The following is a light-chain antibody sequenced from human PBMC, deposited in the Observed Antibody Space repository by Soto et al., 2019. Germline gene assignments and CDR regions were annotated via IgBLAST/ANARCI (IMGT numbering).Light chain of an antibody. CDR2: SAS. CDR1: QSVSRY. Sequence: EIMMTQSPATLSVSPGERATLSCRASQSVSRYLAWYQQKPGQAPRLLIYSASTRATGIPARFSGSGSGIEFTLTISSLQSEDFKVYYCQQYSNWPPFTFGQGTKLEIK. CDR3: QQYSNWPPFT. V-gene: IGKV3-15*01. J-gene: IGKJ2*01.